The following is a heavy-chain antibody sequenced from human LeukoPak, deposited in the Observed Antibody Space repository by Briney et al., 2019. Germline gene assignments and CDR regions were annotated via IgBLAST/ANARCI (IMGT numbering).Heavy chain of an antibody. CDR2: IKDDGTTI. CDR3: AKAPVTTCRGAFCYPFDY. D-gene: IGHD2-15*01. CDR1: GFSFSLYW. Sequence: PGGSLRLSCAASGFSFSLYWMSWVRQTPGKGLEWVANIKDDGTTIYYVDSVKGRFTISRDNAKNSLSLQMNSLRPEDAAVYYCAKAPVTTCRGAFCYPFDYWGLGTLVTVSS. J-gene: IGHJ4*02. V-gene: IGHV3-7*03.